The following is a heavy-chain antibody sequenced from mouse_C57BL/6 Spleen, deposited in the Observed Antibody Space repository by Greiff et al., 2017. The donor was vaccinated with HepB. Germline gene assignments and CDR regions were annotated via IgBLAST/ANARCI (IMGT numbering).Heavy chain of an antibody. J-gene: IGHJ4*01. D-gene: IGHD4-1*01. CDR1: GYNFTDHT. CDR2: IYPRDGST. CDR3: ARSLNWDYAMDY. V-gene: IGHV1-78*01. Sequence: QVQLQQSDAELVKPGASVKISCKVSGYNFTDHTIYWMKQRPEQGLEWIGYIYPRDGSTKYNEKFKGKATLTADKASNTAYMQLNSLKSEDSAVYFCARSLNWDYAMDYWGQGTSVTVSS.